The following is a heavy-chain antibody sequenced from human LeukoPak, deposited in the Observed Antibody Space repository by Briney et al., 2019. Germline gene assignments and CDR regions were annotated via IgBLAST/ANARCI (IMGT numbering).Heavy chain of an antibody. CDR1: GFTFSTYE. CDR2: ISSSGITI. D-gene: IGHD3-10*01. Sequence: PGGSLRLSCAASGFTFSTYEMNWVRQAPGKGLEWVSYISSSGITIYYADSVKGRFTISRDNSKNTLYLQMNSLRAEDTAIYYCAKDGLGGFGDYMDVWGKGTTVTISS. V-gene: IGHV3-48*03. J-gene: IGHJ6*03. CDR3: AKDGLGGFGDYMDV.